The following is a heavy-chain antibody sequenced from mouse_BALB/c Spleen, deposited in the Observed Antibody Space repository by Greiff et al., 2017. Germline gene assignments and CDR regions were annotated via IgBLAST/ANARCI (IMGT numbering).Heavy chain of an antibody. V-gene: IGHV1-20*02. CDR1: GYSFTGYF. CDR3: ARGNYWFAY. CDR2: INPYNGDT. D-gene: IGHD2-1*01. Sequence: EVQLQQSGPELVKPGASVKISCKASGYSFTGYFMNWVMQSHGKSLEWIGRINPYNGDTFYNQKFKGKATLTVVKSSSTAHMELRSLASEDSAVYYCARGNYWFAYWGQGTLVTVSA. J-gene: IGHJ3*01.